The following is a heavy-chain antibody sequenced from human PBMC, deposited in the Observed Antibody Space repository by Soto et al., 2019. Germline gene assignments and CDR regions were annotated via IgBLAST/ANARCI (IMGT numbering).Heavy chain of an antibody. D-gene: IGHD5-18*01. V-gene: IGHV6-1*01. CDR3: GRVQQPAYFDY. CDR1: WGSGSNNLAS. Sequence: HTLSHTCVISWGSGSNNLASSSSIRQTPSRGLEWLGRTYYRSRWYSYYALSVKSRIPINPDTSKNQFSLHLSSVTPEDMVVYYCGRVQQPAYFDYWGQGTPVPVSS. J-gene: IGHJ4*02. CDR2: TYYRSRWYS.